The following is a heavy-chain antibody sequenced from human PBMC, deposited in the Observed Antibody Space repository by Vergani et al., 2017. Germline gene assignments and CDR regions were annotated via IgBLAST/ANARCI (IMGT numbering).Heavy chain of an antibody. V-gene: IGHV4-34*01. J-gene: IGHJ6*02. Sequence: QVQLQQWGAGLLKPSETLSLTCAVYGRSFSGYYWSWIRQPPGKGLEWIGEINHSGSTNYNPSLKSRVTISVDTSKNQFSLKLSSVTAADTAVYYCARRPYYYDSSGYSKYYYYGMDVWDQGTTVTVSS. CDR2: INHSGST. D-gene: IGHD3-22*01. CDR3: ARRPYYYDSSGYSKYYYYGMDV. CDR1: GRSFSGYY.